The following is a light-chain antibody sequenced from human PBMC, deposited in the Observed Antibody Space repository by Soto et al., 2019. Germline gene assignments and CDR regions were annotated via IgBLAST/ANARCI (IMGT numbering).Light chain of an antibody. V-gene: IGKV3-20*01. J-gene: IGKJ1*01. CDR1: QSVSSSF. CDR3: QQYVTSPWA. Sequence: EIVLTQSPGTLCLSPGERATLSCRASQSVSSSFLAWYQQKPGQAPRLLIYGASNRATGIPDRFSGSGSGTDFTLTISRLEPEDFAVYYCQQYVTSPWAFGQGTKVDIK. CDR2: GAS.